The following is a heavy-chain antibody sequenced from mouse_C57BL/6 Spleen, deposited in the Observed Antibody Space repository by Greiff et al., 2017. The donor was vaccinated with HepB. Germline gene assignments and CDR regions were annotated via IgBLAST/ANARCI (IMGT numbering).Heavy chain of an antibody. CDR3: ARDYAGGGYGYFDV. V-gene: IGHV1-55*01. CDR1: GYTFTSYW. D-gene: IGHD1-1*01. CDR2: IYPGSGST. J-gene: IGHJ1*03. Sequence: VQLQQSGAELVKPGASVKMSCKASGYTFTSYWITWVKQRPGQGLEWIGDIYPGSGSTNYNEKFKSKATLTVDTSSSTAYMQLSSLTSEDSAVYYCARDYAGGGYGYFDVWGTGTTVTVSA.